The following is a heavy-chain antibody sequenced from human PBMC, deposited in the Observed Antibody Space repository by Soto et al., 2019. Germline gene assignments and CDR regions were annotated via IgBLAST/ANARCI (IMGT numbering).Heavy chain of an antibody. CDR3: AREAARIYYYYGMDV. Sequence: GGSLRLSCAASGFTFSSYGMHWVRQAPGKGLEWVAVIWYDGSNKYYADSVKGRFTISRDNSKNTLYLQMNSLRAEDTAVYYCAREAARIYYYYGMDVWGQGTTVTVSS. CDR1: GFTFSSYG. V-gene: IGHV3-33*01. CDR2: IWYDGSNK. J-gene: IGHJ6*02.